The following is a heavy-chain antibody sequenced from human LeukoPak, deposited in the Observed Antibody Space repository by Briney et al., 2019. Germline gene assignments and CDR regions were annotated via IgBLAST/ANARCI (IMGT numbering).Heavy chain of an antibody. V-gene: IGHV1-69*04. Sequence: SVKVSCKASGGTFSSYAISWVRQAPGQGLEWMGRIIPILGIANYAQKFQGRVTITADKSTSTAYMELRSLRSDDTAVYYCARDRESGNSLGHAFDIWGQGTMVTVSS. D-gene: IGHD4-23*01. J-gene: IGHJ3*02. CDR2: IIPILGIA. CDR3: ARDRESGNSLGHAFDI. CDR1: GGTFSSYA.